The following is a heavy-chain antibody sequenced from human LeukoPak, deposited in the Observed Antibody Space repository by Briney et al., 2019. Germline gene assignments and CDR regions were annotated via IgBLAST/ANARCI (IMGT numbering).Heavy chain of an antibody. CDR3: AKGWAVAAAGTVPFDY. CDR2: ISAGGGST. Sequence: HPGGSLRLSCAASGFTFSSYAMSWVRQAPGKGLEWVSAISAGGGSTYYADSAKGRFTISRDNSKNTLYLQMNSLRAEDTAVYYCAKGWAVAAAGTVPFDYWGQGTLVTVSS. D-gene: IGHD6-13*01. V-gene: IGHV3-23*01. J-gene: IGHJ4*02. CDR1: GFTFSSYA.